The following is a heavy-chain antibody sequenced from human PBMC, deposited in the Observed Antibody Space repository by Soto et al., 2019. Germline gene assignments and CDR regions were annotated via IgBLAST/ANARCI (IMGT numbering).Heavy chain of an antibody. D-gene: IGHD1-1*01. CDR3: ARDWRTGVVDY. J-gene: IGHJ4*02. CDR1: GFSFSSYG. CDR2: IWYDGSNK. V-gene: IGHV3-33*01. Sequence: QVQLVESGGGVVQPGRSLRLSCAASGFSFSSYGMHWVRQAPGKGLEWVAVIWYDGSNKYYPDSVKGRFTISRDNSKNQLYLQMNSVRAEDTAVYYCARDWRTGVVDYWGQGTLVTVSS.